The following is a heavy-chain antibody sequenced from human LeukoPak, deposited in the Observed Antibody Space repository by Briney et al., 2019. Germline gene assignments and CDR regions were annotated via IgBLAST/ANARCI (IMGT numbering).Heavy chain of an antibody. CDR1: GFTFSNYW. D-gene: IGHD6-19*01. CDR3: ARDLVAGFY. V-gene: IGHV3-74*01. Sequence: PGGSLRLSCAASGFTFSNYWMHWVRQAPGKGLVWVSRINSDGSSTTYADSVKGRFTISRDNAKNTMYLQMDNLRAEDTAVYYCARDLVAGFYWGQGSLVTVSS. J-gene: IGHJ1*01. CDR2: INSDGSST.